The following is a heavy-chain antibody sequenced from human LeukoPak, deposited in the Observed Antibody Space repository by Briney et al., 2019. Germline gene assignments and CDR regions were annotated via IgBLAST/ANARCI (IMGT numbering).Heavy chain of an antibody. Sequence: SETLSLTCAVYGGSFSGYYWSWIRQPPGKGLEWIGEINHSGSTNYNPSLKGRVTISVDTSKNQFSLKLSSVTAADTAVYYCARGRPYSSSWPYYYYYYMDVWGKGTTVTVSS. CDR3: ARGRPYSSSWPYYYYYYMDV. D-gene: IGHD6-13*01. V-gene: IGHV4-34*01. CDR2: INHSGST. J-gene: IGHJ6*03. CDR1: GGSFSGYY.